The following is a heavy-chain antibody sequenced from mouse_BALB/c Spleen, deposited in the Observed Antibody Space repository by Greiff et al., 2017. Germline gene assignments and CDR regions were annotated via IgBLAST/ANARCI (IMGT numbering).Heavy chain of an antibody. CDR3: ARQYGYDEGGYYAMDY. CDR2: ISSGGSYT. CDR1: GFTFSSYA. D-gene: IGHD2-2*01. V-gene: IGHV5-9-3*01. Sequence: EVQLVESGGGLVKPGGSLKLSCAASGFTFSSYAMSWIRQTPEKRLEWVATISSGGSYTYYPDSVKGRFTISRDNAKNTLYLQMSSLRSEDTAMYYCARQYGYDEGGYYAMDYWGQGTSVTVSS. J-gene: IGHJ4*01.